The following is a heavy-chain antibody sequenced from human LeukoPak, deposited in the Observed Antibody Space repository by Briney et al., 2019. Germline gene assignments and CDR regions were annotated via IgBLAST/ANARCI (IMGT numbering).Heavy chain of an antibody. CDR3: ARVNGDQLLLRPFDI. D-gene: IGHD2-2*01. CDR1: GFTFSSYS. Sequence: GGSLRLSCAASGFTFSSYSMNWVRQAPGKGLEWVSSISSSSSYIYYADSVKGRFTISRDNAKNSLYLQMNSLRAEDTAVYYCARVNGDQLLLRPFDIWGQGTMVTVSS. J-gene: IGHJ3*02. V-gene: IGHV3-21*01. CDR2: ISSSSSYI.